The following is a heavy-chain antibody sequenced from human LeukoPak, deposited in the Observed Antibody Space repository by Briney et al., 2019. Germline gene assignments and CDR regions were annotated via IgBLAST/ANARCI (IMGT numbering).Heavy chain of an antibody. Sequence: ASVKVSCKASGGTFSSYAIRWVRQAPGQGLEWMGGIIPIFGTANYAQKFQGRVTITADESTSTAYMELSSLRSEDTAVYYCARSLGFSPPFDYWGQGTLVTVSS. CDR2: IIPIFGTA. CDR3: ARSLGFSPPFDY. J-gene: IGHJ4*02. V-gene: IGHV1-69*13. D-gene: IGHD3-3*01. CDR1: GGTFSSYA.